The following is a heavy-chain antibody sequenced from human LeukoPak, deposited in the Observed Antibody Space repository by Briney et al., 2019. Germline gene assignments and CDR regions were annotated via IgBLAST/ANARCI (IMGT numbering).Heavy chain of an antibody. CDR1: GGSISTYY. CDR2: ICHSGST. J-gene: IGHJ1*01. CDR3: ARGGAARLHFQN. V-gene: IGHV4-59*01. D-gene: IGHD6-6*01. Sequence: SETLSLTCTVSGGSISTYYWNWIRQPPGKGLEWIGYICHSGSTNCNPSLQSRVTISVDTSKNQFSLNLNSVTAADTAVYYCARGGAARLHFQNWGQGTLVTVSS.